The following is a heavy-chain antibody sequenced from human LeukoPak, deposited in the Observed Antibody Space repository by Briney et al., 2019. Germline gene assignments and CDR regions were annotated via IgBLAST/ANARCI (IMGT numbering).Heavy chain of an antibody. CDR2: IYHSGST. J-gene: IGHJ4*02. Sequence: ASETLSLTCTVSGYSISSGYYWGWIRQPPGKRLEWIGSIYHSGSTYYNPSLKSRVTISVDTSKNQFSLKLSSVTAADTAVYYCASVPGYYDFWSGYYPYYYFDYWGQGTLVTVSS. CDR1: GYSISSGYY. V-gene: IGHV4-38-2*02. D-gene: IGHD3-3*01. CDR3: ASVPGYYDFWSGYYPYYYFDY.